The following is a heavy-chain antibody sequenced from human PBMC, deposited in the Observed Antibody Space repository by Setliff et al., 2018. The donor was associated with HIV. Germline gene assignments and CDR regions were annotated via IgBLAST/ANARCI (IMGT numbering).Heavy chain of an antibody. D-gene: IGHD3-10*01. V-gene: IGHV3-11*01. Sequence: GGSLRLSCAASGFSFSDYYMSWIRQAPGKGLEWVSYISNSGSRMTYADSVKGRFTISRDNAQNSLYLQMNSLKTEDTAVYYCARGRLLWSGSYYYYYMDVWGKGTTVTVSS. CDR2: ISNSGSRM. CDR3: ARGRLLWSGSYYYYYMDV. CDR1: GFSFSDYY. J-gene: IGHJ6*03.